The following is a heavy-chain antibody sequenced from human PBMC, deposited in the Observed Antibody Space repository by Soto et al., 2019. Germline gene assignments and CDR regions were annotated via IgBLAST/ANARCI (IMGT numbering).Heavy chain of an antibody. J-gene: IGHJ6*03. V-gene: IGHV2-5*02. Sequence: GSGPTLVNPTQTLTLTCTFSGFSLSTSGVGVGWIRQPPGKALEWLALIYWDDDKRYSPSLKSRLTITKDTSKNQVVLTMTNMDPVDTATYYCAHHRRYCSSTSCYVGGYYYYMDVWGKGTSVTAP. CDR3: AHHRRYCSSTSCYVGGYYYYMDV. CDR1: GFSLSTSGVG. CDR2: IYWDDDK. D-gene: IGHD2-2*01.